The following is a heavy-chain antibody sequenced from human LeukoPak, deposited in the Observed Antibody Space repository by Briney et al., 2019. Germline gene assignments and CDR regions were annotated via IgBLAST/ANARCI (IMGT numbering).Heavy chain of an antibody. CDR2: IYHSAST. CDR1: GYSISSGYY. V-gene: IGHV4-38-2*02. D-gene: IGHD2-8*02. CDR3: ARVEVLDWFDP. J-gene: IGHJ5*02. Sequence: PSETLSLTCTVSGYSISSGYYWGWIRQPPGKGLEWIGSIYHSASTYYNPSLKSRVTISVDTSKNQFSLKLSSVTAADTAVYYCARVEVLDWFDPWGQGTLVTVSS.